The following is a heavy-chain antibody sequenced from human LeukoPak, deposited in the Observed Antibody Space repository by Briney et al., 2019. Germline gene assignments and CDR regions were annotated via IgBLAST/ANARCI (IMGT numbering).Heavy chain of an antibody. V-gene: IGHV3-33*01. Sequence: GGSLRLSCAASGFTFSSYGMHWVRQAPGKGLEWVAVIWYDGSNKYYADSVKGRFTISRDNSKNTLYLQTNSLRAEDTAVYYCARNKWFGESTPFDYWGQGTLVTVSS. CDR2: IWYDGSNK. D-gene: IGHD3-10*01. CDR3: ARNKWFGESTPFDY. CDR1: GFTFSSYG. J-gene: IGHJ4*02.